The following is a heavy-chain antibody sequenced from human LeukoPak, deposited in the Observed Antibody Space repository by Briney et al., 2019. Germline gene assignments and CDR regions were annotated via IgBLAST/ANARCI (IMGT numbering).Heavy chain of an antibody. CDR3: AKDLSRGSSSWLQPFDY. CDR2: ISGSGGST. Sequence: PGGSLRLSCAASGFTFSSYAMSWVRQAPGKGLEWVSDISGSGGSTYYADSVKGRFTISRDNSKNTLYLQMNSLRAEDTAVYYCAKDLSRGSSSWLQPFDYWGQGTLVTVSS. V-gene: IGHV3-23*01. CDR1: GFTFSSYA. D-gene: IGHD6-13*01. J-gene: IGHJ4*02.